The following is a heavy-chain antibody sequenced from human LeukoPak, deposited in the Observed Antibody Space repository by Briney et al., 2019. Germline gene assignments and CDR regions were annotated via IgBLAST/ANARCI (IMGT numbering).Heavy chain of an antibody. J-gene: IGHJ4*02. CDR2: IKQDGSLE. Sequence: GGSLTLSCAASGFTFSSCWMDWFRQPPGKGLEWVAHIKQDGSLEYYVDSVKGRFTISRDNAKNSLYLQMNSLSAEDTAVYYCATSSGSSYWGRGTLVTVSS. CDR1: GFTFSSCW. CDR3: ATSSGSSY. D-gene: IGHD6-25*01. V-gene: IGHV3-7*01.